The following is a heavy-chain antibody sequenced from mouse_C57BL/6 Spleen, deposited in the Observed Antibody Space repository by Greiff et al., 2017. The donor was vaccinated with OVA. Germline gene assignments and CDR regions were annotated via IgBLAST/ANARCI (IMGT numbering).Heavy chain of an antibody. CDR3: ATNWDVGGYYFDY. CDR2: IDPSDSYT. CDR1: GYTFTSYW. J-gene: IGHJ2*01. V-gene: IGHV1-69*01. Sequence: QVQLQQPGAELVMPGASVKLSCKASGYTFTSYWMHWVKQRPGQGLEWIGEIDPSDSYTNYNQKFKGKSTLTVDKSSSTAYMQLSSLTSEDSAVYYCATNWDVGGYYFDYWGQGTTLTVSS. D-gene: IGHD4-1*01.